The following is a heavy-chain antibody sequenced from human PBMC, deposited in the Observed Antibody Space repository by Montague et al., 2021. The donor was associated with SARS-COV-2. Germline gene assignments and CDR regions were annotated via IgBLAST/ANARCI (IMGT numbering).Heavy chain of an antibody. J-gene: IGHJ6*02. V-gene: IGHV3-23*01. CDR1: GFTFSHSA. Sequence: SLRLSCAASGFTFSHSAMNLFRQAPGKGLEWVSGSSGSDGGTHYADSVKGRFTISRDNSKNVLYLQMNSLRAEDTALYYCAKDSYYYGLGYGMDVWGRGTTVTVSS. CDR3: AKDSYYYGLGYGMDV. CDR2: SSGSDGGT. D-gene: IGHD3-10*01.